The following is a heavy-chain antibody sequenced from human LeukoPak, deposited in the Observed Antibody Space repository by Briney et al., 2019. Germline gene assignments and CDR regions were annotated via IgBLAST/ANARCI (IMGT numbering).Heavy chain of an antibody. J-gene: IGHJ3*02. V-gene: IGHV3-66*01. CDR1: GFTFSSYE. Sequence: GGSLRLSCAASGFTFSSYEMSWVRQAPGKGLEWVSIIYSGGSTSYADSVKDRFTISRDNSKNTLYLQMNSLKAEGTAVYYCARGPWFGEPHDGFDIWGQGTMVTVSS. D-gene: IGHD3-10*01. CDR2: IYSGGST. CDR3: ARGPWFGEPHDGFDI.